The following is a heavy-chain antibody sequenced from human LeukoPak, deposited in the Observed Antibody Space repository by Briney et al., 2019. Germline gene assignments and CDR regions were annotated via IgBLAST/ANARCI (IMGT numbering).Heavy chain of an antibody. J-gene: IGHJ4*02. CDR3: ARDTVWGSLVSDY. CDR1: GYTFTGYY. D-gene: IGHD7-27*01. CDR2: INPKNGGT. Sequence: GASVKVSCKASGYTFTGYYVHWVRQAPGQGLEWMGWINPKNGGTFYSQKFQGRVTMTRDTSISTAYMELSELKSDDTAVYSCARDTVWGSLVSDYWGQGTLVAVSS. V-gene: IGHV1-2*02.